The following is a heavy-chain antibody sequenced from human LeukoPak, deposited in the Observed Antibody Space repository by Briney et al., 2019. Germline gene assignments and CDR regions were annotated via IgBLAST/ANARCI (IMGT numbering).Heavy chain of an antibody. V-gene: IGHV3-7*04. CDR3: ARGGYGSGSHDY. D-gene: IGHD3-10*01. Sequence: GGSLRLSCAASGFTFSSYWMSWVRQAPGKGLEWLANIQQDGSAKDYLDSVQGRFTISRDNAKNSLYLQMNSLRVEDTAVYHRARGGYGSGSHDYWGQGTLVTVSS. J-gene: IGHJ4*02. CDR2: IQQDGSAK. CDR1: GFTFSSYW.